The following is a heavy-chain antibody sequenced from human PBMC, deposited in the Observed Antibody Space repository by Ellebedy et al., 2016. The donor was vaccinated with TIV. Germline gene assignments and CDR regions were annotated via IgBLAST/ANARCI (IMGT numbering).Heavy chain of an antibody. CDR1: GFTFSSYP. V-gene: IGHV3-23*01. CDR3: GRDAVTGNGRWDWLDP. D-gene: IGHD2-21*02. J-gene: IGHJ5*02. CDR2: ISHTGGTT. Sequence: GESLKISCAASGFTFSSYPMSWVRQAPGKGLEWVSTISHTGGTTYYADSVKGRFTISRDNSRNTLYLQMNSLRADDSAIYYCGRDAVTGNGRWDWLDPWGRGSLVTVSS.